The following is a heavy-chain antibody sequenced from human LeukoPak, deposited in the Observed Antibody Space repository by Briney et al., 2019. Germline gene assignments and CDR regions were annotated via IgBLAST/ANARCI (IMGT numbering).Heavy chain of an antibody. CDR1: GGSISTHY. J-gene: IGHJ6*04. D-gene: IGHD1-26*01. CDR2: IYYSGST. V-gene: IGHV4-59*11. CDR3: ARDNSGSDIDV. Sequence: SETLSLTCTVSGGSISTHYWSWIRQPPGKGLEWIGYIYYSGSTNSNPSLKSRVTISLDTSKNQFSLRLNSVAAADTAVYYCARDNSGSDIDVWGEGTMVTVSS.